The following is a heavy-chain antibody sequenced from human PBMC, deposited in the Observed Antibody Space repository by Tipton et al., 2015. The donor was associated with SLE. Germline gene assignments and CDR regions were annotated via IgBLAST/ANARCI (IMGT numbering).Heavy chain of an antibody. CDR1: GGSISSYY. CDR2: IYYSGST. V-gene: IGHV4-59*08. CDR3: ARREYSSSWSFDY. D-gene: IGHD6-13*01. J-gene: IGHJ4*02. Sequence: LRFSCTVSGGSISSYYWSWIRQPPGKGLEWIGYIYYSGSTNYNPSLKSRVTISVDTSKNQFSLKLSSVTAADTAVYYCARREYSSSWSFDYWGQGTLVTVSS.